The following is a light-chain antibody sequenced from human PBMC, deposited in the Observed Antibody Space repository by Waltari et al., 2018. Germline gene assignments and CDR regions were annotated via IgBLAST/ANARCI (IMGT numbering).Light chain of an antibody. Sequence: AIQMTQSPSSLSASVGASVIISCRASQGVRIDVGWYQQKAGKAPKLLIYAARSLQSGVPSRFSGSGSGTDFTLSISSLQPEDVATYYCLQDYTYPFTFGGGTKVEIK. V-gene: IGKV1-6*01. J-gene: IGKJ4*01. CDR2: AAR. CDR3: LQDYTYPFT. CDR1: QGVRID.